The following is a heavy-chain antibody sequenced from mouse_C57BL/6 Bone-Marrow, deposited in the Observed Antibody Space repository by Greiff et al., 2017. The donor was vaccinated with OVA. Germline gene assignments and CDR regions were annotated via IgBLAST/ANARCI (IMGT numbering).Heavy chain of an antibody. Sequence: VQLQQPGAELVRPGTSVKLSCKASGYTFTSYWMHWVKQRPGQGLEWIGVIDPSDSYTNYNQKFKGKATLTVDTSSSTAYMQLSSLTSEDDEVYDCARPSYYGSSYNYWGQGTTLTVSS. J-gene: IGHJ2*01. D-gene: IGHD1-1*01. V-gene: IGHV1-59*01. CDR3: ARPSYYGSSYNY. CDR1: GYTFTSYW. CDR2: IDPSDSYT.